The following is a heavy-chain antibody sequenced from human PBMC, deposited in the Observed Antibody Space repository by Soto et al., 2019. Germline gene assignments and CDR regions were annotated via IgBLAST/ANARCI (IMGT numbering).Heavy chain of an antibody. Sequence: SETLSLTCAVYGGSFSGYYWSWIRQPPGKGLEWIGEINHSGSTNYNPSLKSRVTISVDTSKNQFSLKLSSVTAADTAVYYCARDGLPYGMDVWGQGTTVTVSS. V-gene: IGHV4-34*01. D-gene: IGHD4-17*01. J-gene: IGHJ6*02. CDR3: ARDGLPYGMDV. CDR2: INHSGST. CDR1: GGSFSGYY.